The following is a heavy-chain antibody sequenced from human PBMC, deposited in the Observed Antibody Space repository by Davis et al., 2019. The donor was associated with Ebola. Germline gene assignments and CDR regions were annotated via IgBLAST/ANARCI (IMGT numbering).Heavy chain of an antibody. V-gene: IGHV3-7*03. D-gene: IGHD4-17*01. Sequence: PGGSLGLSCSASGFLFSAYTMNWVRQAPGKGLEWVTNIRQDGSATSYVDSVRGRFAISRDNAENSLYLQMNSLRAEDTAIYYCARTGDYDSAFDIWGQGTLVTVSS. CDR3: ARTGDYDSAFDI. CDR1: GFLFSAYT. CDR2: IRQDGSAT. J-gene: IGHJ3*02.